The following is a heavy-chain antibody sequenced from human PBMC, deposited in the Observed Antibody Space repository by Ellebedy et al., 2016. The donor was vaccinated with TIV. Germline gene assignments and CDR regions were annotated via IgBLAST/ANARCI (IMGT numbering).Heavy chain of an antibody. V-gene: IGHV3-7*03. J-gene: IGHJ4*02. D-gene: IGHD2-15*01. CDR3: ARELYGGAYYCSDY. CDR2: IKTDGSET. Sequence: GESLKISCAAWGLSFSNFWMSWVRQAPGKGQEGVALIKTDGSETYYVDSVKGRFTISRENAKNTLPLKMSSLRPDDTAMYSCARELYGGAYYCSDYWGQGTLVTVSS. CDR1: GLSFSNFW.